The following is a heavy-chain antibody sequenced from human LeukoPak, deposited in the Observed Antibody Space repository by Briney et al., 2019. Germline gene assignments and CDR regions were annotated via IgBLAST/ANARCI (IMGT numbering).Heavy chain of an antibody. CDR1: GFTFSSYS. Sequence: GGSLRLSCAASGFTFSSYSMSWVRQAPGKGLEWVSSISSSSSYIYYADSVKGRFTISRDNAKNSLYLQMNSLRAEDTAVYYCAREGRLLWFGELSDYYYGMDVWGQGTTVTVSS. V-gene: IGHV3-21*01. J-gene: IGHJ6*02. CDR2: ISSSSSYI. CDR3: AREGRLLWFGELSDYYYGMDV. D-gene: IGHD3-10*01.